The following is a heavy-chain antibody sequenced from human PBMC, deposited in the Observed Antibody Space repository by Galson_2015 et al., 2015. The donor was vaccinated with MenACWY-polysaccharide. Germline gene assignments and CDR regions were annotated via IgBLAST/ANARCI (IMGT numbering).Heavy chain of an antibody. D-gene: IGHD2-15*01. J-gene: IGHJ5*02. CDR3: AKANGGGTCTSGWACWFDP. V-gene: IGHV3-23*01. CDR2: IGGSGTT. Sequence: SLRLSCAASGFTFTNYAMNWVRQAPGKGLEWVSSIGGSGTTYYADSVKGRFTISRDNSKNMVYLQMSSLRAEDTAIYYCAKANGGGTCTSGWACWFDPWGQGSLVIVSS. CDR1: GFTFTNYA.